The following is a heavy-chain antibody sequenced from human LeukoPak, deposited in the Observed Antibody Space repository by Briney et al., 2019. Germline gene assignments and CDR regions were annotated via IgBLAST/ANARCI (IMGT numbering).Heavy chain of an antibody. D-gene: IGHD2-15*01. CDR3: ARLGFCRGDNCLDDY. Sequence: PSETLSLTCTVSGGSISSGGYYWSWIRQHPGKGLEWIGYIYYSGSTYYNPSLKSRVTISVDTSKNQSSLKLSSVTAADTAVYYCARLGFCRGDNCLDDYWGQGTLVTVSS. CDR2: IYYSGST. J-gene: IGHJ4*02. CDR1: GGSISSGGYY. V-gene: IGHV4-31*03.